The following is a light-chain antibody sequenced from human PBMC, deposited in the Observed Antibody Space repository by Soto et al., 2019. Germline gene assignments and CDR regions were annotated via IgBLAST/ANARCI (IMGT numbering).Light chain of an antibody. J-gene: IGKJ5*01. CDR1: HSVSSS. CDR3: QQYSSSPRT. V-gene: IGKV3-20*01. Sequence: EVVMTQSPATLSVSPGESATVSCRASHSVSSSLAWYQQKPGQTPRLLIYDASNRATGVPDRFSGSGSGTDFSLTISRLEPEDFAVYHCQQYSSSPRTFGQGTRLEIK. CDR2: DAS.